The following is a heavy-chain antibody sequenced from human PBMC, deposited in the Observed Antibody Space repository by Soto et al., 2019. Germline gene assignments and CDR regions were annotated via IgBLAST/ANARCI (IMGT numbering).Heavy chain of an antibody. CDR3: ATDGAAGAVMGV. J-gene: IGHJ6*02. CDR1: DLPFIAFG. V-gene: IGHV3-21*01. Sequence: EVQLVESGGGLSNRGGPRRLSVEPPDLPFIAFGRNWFPQAPGKGLEWVSSISSGGEYLDYADSVKGRLTISRDNAKNSLFLQLDSLRVEDTAVYYCATDGAAGAVMGVWGQGTTVTVSS. CDR2: ISSGGEYL. D-gene: IGHD6-13*01.